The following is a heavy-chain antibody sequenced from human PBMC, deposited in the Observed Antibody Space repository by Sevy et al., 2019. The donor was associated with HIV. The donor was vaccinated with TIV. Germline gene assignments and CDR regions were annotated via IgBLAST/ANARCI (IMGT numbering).Heavy chain of an antibody. J-gene: IGHJ3*02. D-gene: IGHD6-19*01. V-gene: IGHV3-23*01. Sequence: GGSLRLSFAASGFTFSSYAMSWVRQAPGKGLEWVSAISGSGGSTYYADSVKGRFTISRDNSKNTLYLQMNSLRAEDTAVYYCGKVLAVAGHFDALAIWGQGTMVTVS. CDR3: GKVLAVAGHFDALAI. CDR1: GFTFSSYA. CDR2: ISGSGGST.